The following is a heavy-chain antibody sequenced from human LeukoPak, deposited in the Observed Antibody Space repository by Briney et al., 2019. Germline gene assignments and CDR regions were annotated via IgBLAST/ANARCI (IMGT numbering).Heavy chain of an antibody. CDR1: GYTFIGYY. V-gene: IGHV1-2*02. CDR2: INPNSGGT. Sequence: ASVKVSCKASGYTFIGYYMHWVRQAPGQGLEWMGWINPNSGGTIYAQKFQGRVTMTRDTSISTAYMELSRLRSDDTAVYYCARGVGVLRFLEWSFDYWGQGTLVTVSS. J-gene: IGHJ4*02. CDR3: ARGVGVLRFLEWSFDY. D-gene: IGHD3-3*01.